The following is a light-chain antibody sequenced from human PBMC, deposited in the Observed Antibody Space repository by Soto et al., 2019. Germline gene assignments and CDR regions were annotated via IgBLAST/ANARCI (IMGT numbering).Light chain of an antibody. CDR2: DVS. Sequence: QSVLTQPASVSGSPGQSITISCTGTSSDVGGYNYVSWYQQHPGKAPKLMIYDVSNRPSGVSNRFSGSKSGNTASLTISGLQAEEEAAYYCRSYTSSSTYVIFGGGTKLTVL. V-gene: IGLV2-14*01. CDR3: RSYTSSSTYVI. J-gene: IGLJ2*01. CDR1: SSDVGGYNY.